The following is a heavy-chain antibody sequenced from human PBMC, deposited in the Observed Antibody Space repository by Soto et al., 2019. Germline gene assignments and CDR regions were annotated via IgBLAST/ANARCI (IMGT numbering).Heavy chain of an antibody. D-gene: IGHD3-22*01. CDR1: GDSISTFY. Sequence: PSETLSLTCTVSGDSISTFYWGWMRQSPGKELEWIGYVYYTGSTNYNPSLKSRVTISVDRSKNQFSLKLTSANAADTAVYYCARGRTVRNYADDSSDYFYFFDDWGQGTQVPV. V-gene: IGHV4-59*01. J-gene: IGHJ4*02. CDR3: ARGRTVRNYADDSSDYFYFFDD. CDR2: VYYTGST.